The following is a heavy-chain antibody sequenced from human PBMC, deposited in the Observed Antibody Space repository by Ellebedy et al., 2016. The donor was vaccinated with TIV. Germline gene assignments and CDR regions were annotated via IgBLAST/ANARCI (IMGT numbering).Heavy chain of an antibody. Sequence: GESLKISCGASGFLFSSSWMNWVRQAPGRGLEWVANIKYDGLEKYYVDSVKGRFTIPRENARNSLYLPINSLRAEDTALYYCARDHVATGRPPALDYWGQGTLVTVSS. J-gene: IGHJ4*02. V-gene: IGHV3-7*01. CDR2: IKYDGLEK. D-gene: IGHD2-21*01. CDR3: ARDHVATGRPPALDY. CDR1: GFLFSSSW.